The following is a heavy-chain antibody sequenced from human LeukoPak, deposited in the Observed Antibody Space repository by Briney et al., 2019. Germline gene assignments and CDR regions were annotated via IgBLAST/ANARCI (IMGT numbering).Heavy chain of an antibody. V-gene: IGHV4-34*01. CDR2: INHSGST. CDR1: DGSFSGYY. J-gene: IGHJ4*02. CDR3: ARGQWLVYSPFDY. D-gene: IGHD6-19*01. Sequence: SETLSLACAVFDGSFSGYYWSWIRQPPGKGLGWIGEINHSGSTKYNPSLKSRVTISVDTSKNQFSLKLSSVTAADTTVYYFARGQWLVYSPFDYWGQGTLVTVSS.